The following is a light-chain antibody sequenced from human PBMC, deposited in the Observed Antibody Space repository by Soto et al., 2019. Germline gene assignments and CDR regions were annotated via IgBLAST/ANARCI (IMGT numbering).Light chain of an antibody. CDR3: CSYAVNITFI. V-gene: IGLV2-11*01. CDR1: SSDVDGYNY. Sequence: QSALTQPRSVSGSPGQSVAISCTGTSSDVDGYNYVSWYQQPPGKAPKLIIYDVSERPSGVPDRFSGSKSGNTTSLTISGLQADVEADYYCCSYAVNITFIFGGVTMLTVL. J-gene: IGLJ2*01. CDR2: DVS.